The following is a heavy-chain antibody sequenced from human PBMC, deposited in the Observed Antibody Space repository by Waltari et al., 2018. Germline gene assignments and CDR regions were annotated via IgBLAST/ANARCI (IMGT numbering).Heavy chain of an antibody. CDR3: ARRKAVVGATGYYDY. CDR2: IRYSATT. D-gene: IGHD1-1*01. CDR1: GGSISTSDYY. J-gene: IGHJ4*02. V-gene: IGHV4-39*01. Sequence: QLQLQESGPGLVKPSETLSLICTVSGGSISTSDYYWGWFRQTPEKGLEWIGSIRYSATTHYNPPLKSRVTISVDTSKNQVSLNLISVTAADTAVYFCARRKAVVGATGYYDYWGQGALVTVSS.